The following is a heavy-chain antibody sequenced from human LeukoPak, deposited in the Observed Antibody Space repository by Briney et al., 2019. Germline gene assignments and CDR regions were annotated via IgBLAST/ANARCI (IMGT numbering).Heavy chain of an antibody. CDR1: GGSISSSSYY. CDR2: IYYSGRT. V-gene: IGHV4-39*07. J-gene: IGHJ4*02. Sequence: SETLSLTCTVSGGSISSSSYYWGWIRQPPGKGLEWIGSIYYSGRTNYNPSLKNRVTMSVDKSNNQFSLKLSFVTAADTAVYYCARGIPRFLEWLVDYFDYWGQGTLVTVSS. D-gene: IGHD3-3*01. CDR3: ARGIPRFLEWLVDYFDY.